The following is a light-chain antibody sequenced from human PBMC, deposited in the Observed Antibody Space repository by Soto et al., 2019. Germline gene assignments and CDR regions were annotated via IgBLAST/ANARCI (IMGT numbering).Light chain of an antibody. Sequence: DIQMTQSPSTLSASVGDGVTITCRASQSISNWLAWYQQKPGKAPQLLIYDASSLQSGVPSRFSGSGSGTEFTLTISSLQPDDFASYYCQQYNGYSQTFGQGTKLEIK. V-gene: IGKV1-5*01. J-gene: IGKJ2*01. CDR1: QSISNW. CDR3: QQYNGYSQT. CDR2: DAS.